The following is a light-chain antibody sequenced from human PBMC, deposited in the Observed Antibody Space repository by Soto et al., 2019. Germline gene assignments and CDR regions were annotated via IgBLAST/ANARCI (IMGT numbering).Light chain of an antibody. Sequence: QSALTQPASVSGSPGQSITISCTGTSSDVGGYNYVSWYQQHPGKAPKLMIYEVSNRPSGVSNRFSGSKSGNTASLTISGLQAEDGADYSCSSYTSSSIVYVFGTGPSSPS. CDR1: SSDVGGYNY. CDR2: EVS. J-gene: IGLJ1*01. V-gene: IGLV2-14*01. CDR3: SSYTSSSIVYV.